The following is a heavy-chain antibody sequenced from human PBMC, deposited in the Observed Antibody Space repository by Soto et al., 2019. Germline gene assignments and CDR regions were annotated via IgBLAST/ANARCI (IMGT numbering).Heavy chain of an antibody. CDR3: AKRNCSGGICYPLDY. J-gene: IGHJ4*02. Sequence: PGGSLRLSCAASGFTFSSYSMNWVRQAPGKGLEWVSAISASGANTYYTDSVKGRFTISRDNSKNSLYLQMDSLRAEDTAVYHCAKRNCSGGICYPLDYWGQGTLVTVSS. CDR2: ISASGANT. V-gene: IGHV3-23*01. D-gene: IGHD2-15*01. CDR1: GFTFSSYS.